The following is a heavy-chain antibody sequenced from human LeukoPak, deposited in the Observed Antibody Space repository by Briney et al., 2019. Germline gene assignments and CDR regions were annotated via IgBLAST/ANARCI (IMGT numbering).Heavy chain of an antibody. CDR3: ARVGYCSGGSCYSPGAFDI. D-gene: IGHD2-15*01. CDR1: GFTFSNYN. V-gene: IGHV3-21*01. J-gene: IGHJ3*02. CDR2: SSGSGSYI. Sequence: GGSLRLSCTASGFTFSNYNMNWVRQAPGKGLEWVSSSSGSGSYIYYADSVKGRFTISRDNAKNSLYLQMNSLRAEDTAVYYCARVGYCSGGSCYSPGAFDIWGQGTMVTVSS.